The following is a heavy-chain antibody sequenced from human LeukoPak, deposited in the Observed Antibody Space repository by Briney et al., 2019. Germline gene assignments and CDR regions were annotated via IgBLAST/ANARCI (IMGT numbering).Heavy chain of an antibody. Sequence: GGSLRLSCAASGFTFSDYYMSWIRQAPGKGLEWVSYISSSSSYTNYADSVKGRFTISRDNAKNSLYLQMNSLRAEDTAVYYCARDADYYDSSGYYYYWGQGTLVTVSS. CDR2: ISSSSSYT. J-gene: IGHJ4*02. CDR3: ARDADYYDSSGYYYY. V-gene: IGHV3-11*06. D-gene: IGHD3-22*01. CDR1: GFTFSDYY.